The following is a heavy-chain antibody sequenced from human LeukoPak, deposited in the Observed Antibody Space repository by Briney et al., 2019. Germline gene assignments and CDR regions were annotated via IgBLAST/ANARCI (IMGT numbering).Heavy chain of an antibody. J-gene: IGHJ4*02. CDR3: AKTHSSSWHPLDF. Sequence: GGSLRLSCAASGFTVGSNYMSWVRQAPGKGLEWVSAIVGDGGSTYYADSVKGRFAISRDNSNNTLYLQMNNLRAEDTAVYYCAKTHSSSWHPLDFWGQGTLVTASS. CDR1: GFTVGSNY. D-gene: IGHD6-13*01. CDR2: IVGDGGST. V-gene: IGHV3-23*01.